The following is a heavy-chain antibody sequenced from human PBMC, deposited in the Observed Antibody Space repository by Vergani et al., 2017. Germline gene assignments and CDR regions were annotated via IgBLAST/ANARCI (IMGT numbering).Heavy chain of an antibody. J-gene: IGHJ6*02. CDR2: IYTTGST. CDR1: GDSIFSGNYY. CDR3: ARVMYRDEASTGYRLEGMDI. D-gene: IGHD3-9*01. Sequence: QVQLQESGPGLVKPSQTLSLTCAVSGDSIFSGNYYWNWIRQPAENELEWIGRIYTTGSTDYNPSLKSRVTMSLDSSRSHFSLRLSSVTAADTAVYFCARVMYRDEASTGYRLEGMDIWGQGTTVTISS. V-gene: IGHV4-61*02.